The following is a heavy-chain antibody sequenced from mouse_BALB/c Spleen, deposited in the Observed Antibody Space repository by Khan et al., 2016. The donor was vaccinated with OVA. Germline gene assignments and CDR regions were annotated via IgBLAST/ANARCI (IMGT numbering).Heavy chain of an antibody. CDR3: ARQPYYHYNIMDY. Sequence: QVQLKQSGPGLVAPSQSLSITCTISGFSLTNYGVHWVRQPPGKGLEWLVVIWSDGSTTYNSALKSRLTISKHNSKRQVFLKMNSLQTDDTGMYFCARQPYYHYNIMDYWGQGTSVTVSS. D-gene: IGHD2-10*01. CDR1: GFSLTNYG. V-gene: IGHV2-6-1*01. CDR2: IWSDGST. J-gene: IGHJ4*01.